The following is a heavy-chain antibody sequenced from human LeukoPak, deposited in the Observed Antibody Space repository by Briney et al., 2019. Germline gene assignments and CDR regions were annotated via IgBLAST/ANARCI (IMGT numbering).Heavy chain of an antibody. V-gene: IGHV4-61*02. Sequence: PSETLSLTCTVSGGSISSGSYYWSWIRQPAGKGLEWIGRIYTSGSTNYNPSLKSRVTISVDTSKNQFSLKLSSVTAADTAVYYCARGDSTSYYDFWSGSSKADAFDIWGQGTIVTVSS. J-gene: IGHJ3*02. CDR2: IYTSGST. D-gene: IGHD3-3*01. CDR1: GGSISSGSYY. CDR3: ARGDSTSYYDFWSGSSKADAFDI.